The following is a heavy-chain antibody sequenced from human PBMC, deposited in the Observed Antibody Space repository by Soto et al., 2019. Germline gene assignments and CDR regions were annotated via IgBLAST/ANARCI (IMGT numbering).Heavy chain of an antibody. V-gene: IGHV4-61*08. CDR1: VATLSRCGYF. Sequence: LSLTCTISVATLSRCGYFYTWVRQPPGKGLEWLGYIYYSGGTNYNPSLKSRVTISLDKSKSQFSLRLISVTAADTAVYYCTREQSDDNYFDPWGQGTLVTVSS. D-gene: IGHD6-19*01. CDR2: IYYSGGT. CDR3: TREQSDDNYFDP. J-gene: IGHJ5*02.